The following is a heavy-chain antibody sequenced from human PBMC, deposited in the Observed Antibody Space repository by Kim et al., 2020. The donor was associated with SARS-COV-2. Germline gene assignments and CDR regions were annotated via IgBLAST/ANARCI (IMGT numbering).Heavy chain of an antibody. CDR1: GFTFSSYS. D-gene: IGHD3-22*01. CDR2: ISSSSSYI. J-gene: IGHJ6*02. CDR3: ARDGIHYYDSSGYYYADYYYGMDV. Sequence: GGSLRLSCAASGFTFSSYSMNWVRQAPGKGLEWVSSISSSSSYIYYADSVKGRFTISRDNAKNSLYLQMNSLRAEDTAVYYCARDGIHYYDSSGYYYADYYYGMDVWGQGTTVTVSS. V-gene: IGHV3-21*01.